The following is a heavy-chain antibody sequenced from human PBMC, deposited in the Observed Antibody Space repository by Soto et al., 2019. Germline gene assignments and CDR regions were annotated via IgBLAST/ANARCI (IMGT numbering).Heavy chain of an antibody. CDR3: AKGRVNPLSSLDY. J-gene: IGHJ4*02. CDR1: GFTFSSYA. CDR2: ISGSGGST. V-gene: IGHV3-23*01. D-gene: IGHD2-21*01. Sequence: EVQLLESGGGLVQPGGSLRLSCAASGFTFSSYAMSWVRQAPGKGLEWVSAISGSGGSTYYADSVKGRFTISRDNSKNTLYLQMTSLRAEDTAVYYCAKGRVNPLSSLDYWGQGTLVTVSS.